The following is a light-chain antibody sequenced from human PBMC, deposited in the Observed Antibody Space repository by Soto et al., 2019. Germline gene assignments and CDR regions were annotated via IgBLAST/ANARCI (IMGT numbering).Light chain of an antibody. J-gene: IGKJ1*01. CDR3: QQYNNWPGT. CDR2: GAS. CDR1: QSVSSN. V-gene: IGKV3-15*01. Sequence: IVKTHSRATLSVCTWERANLSCRASQSVSSNLAWYQQKTGQAPRLLIYGASTRATGIPARFSGSGPGTEFALTFSSLQSEDFAVYYCQQYNNWPGTFGQGTKVDIK.